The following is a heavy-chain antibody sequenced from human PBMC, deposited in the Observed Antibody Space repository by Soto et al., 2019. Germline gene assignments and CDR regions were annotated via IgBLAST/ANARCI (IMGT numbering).Heavy chain of an antibody. V-gene: IGHV1-8*01. CDR1: GYIFTNND. J-gene: IGHJ5*02. CDR2: MNPGSGDT. CDR3: ARMATFGSLNCFDH. D-gene: IGHD3-10*01. Sequence: ASVKVSCKASGYIFTNNDVSWVRQGTGQGLEWMGWMNPGSGDTWYAQKFQGRVTMTRDISIATAYMELSSLRSDDTAIYYCARMATFGSLNCFDHWDQGTLVNV.